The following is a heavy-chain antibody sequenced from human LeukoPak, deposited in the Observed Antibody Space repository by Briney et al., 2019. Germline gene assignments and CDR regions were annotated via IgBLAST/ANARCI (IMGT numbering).Heavy chain of an antibody. V-gene: IGHV3-9*01. CDR3: AKDRDVVVVGYGMDV. Sequence: GWSLRLSCATSGFTFDEYAMHWLRQAPGKGLEWVSGIRWNSGNIAYADSVKGRFTISRDNTKNSLYLKMNSLRTEDTALYYCAKDRDVVVVGYGMDVWGQGTTVTVSS. CDR1: GFTFDEYA. D-gene: IGHD2-15*01. J-gene: IGHJ6*02. CDR2: IRWNSGNI.